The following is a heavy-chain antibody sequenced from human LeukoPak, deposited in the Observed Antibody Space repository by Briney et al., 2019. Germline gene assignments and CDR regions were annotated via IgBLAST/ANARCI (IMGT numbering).Heavy chain of an antibody. Sequence: KPSETLSLTCAVYGGSFSGYYWSWIRQPPGKGLEWIGYIYYSGSTNYNPSLKSRVTISVDTSKNQFSLKLSSVTAADTAVYYCARSSGWFLYYYMDVWGKGTTVTISS. D-gene: IGHD6-19*01. CDR1: GGSFSGYY. CDR2: IYYSGST. J-gene: IGHJ6*03. CDR3: ARSSGWFLYYYMDV. V-gene: IGHV4-59*01.